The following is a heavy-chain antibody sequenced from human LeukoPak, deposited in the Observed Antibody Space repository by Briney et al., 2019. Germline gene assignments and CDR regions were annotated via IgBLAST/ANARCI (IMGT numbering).Heavy chain of an antibody. J-gene: IGHJ6*04. V-gene: IGHV3-53*01. Sequence: GGSLRLSCAASGFTVSSNYMSWVRQAPGKGLEWVSVIYSGGSTYYADSVKGRFTISRDNSKNTLYLQMNSLRAEDTAVYYCATASVAVYYDYYGMDVWGKGTTVTVSS. CDR1: GFTVSSNY. D-gene: IGHD6-19*01. CDR3: ATASVAVYYDYYGMDV. CDR2: IYSGGST.